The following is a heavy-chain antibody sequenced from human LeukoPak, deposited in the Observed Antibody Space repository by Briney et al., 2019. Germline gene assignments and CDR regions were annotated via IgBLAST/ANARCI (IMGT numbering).Heavy chain of an antibody. CDR2: IYHSGST. V-gene: IGHV4-38-2*02. CDR3: ARESRIVGRPEAY. CDR1: GYSISSGYY. J-gene: IGHJ4*02. D-gene: IGHD2-15*01. Sequence: SETLSLTCTVSGYSISSGYYWGWIRPPPGKGLEWIGSIYHSGSTYYNPSLKSRVTISVDTSKNQFSLKLSSVTAADTAVYYCARESRIVGRPEAYWGQGTLVTVSS.